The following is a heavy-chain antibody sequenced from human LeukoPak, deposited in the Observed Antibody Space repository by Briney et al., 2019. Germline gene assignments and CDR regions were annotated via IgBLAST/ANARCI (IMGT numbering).Heavy chain of an antibody. CDR1: GYTFTGYY. CDR2: INPKSGGT. CDR3: ALIVGAIPNWYFDL. V-gene: IGHV1-2*02. D-gene: IGHD1-26*01. J-gene: IGHJ2*01. Sequence: GASVKVSCKASGYTFTGYYMHWVRQAPGQGLEYMGWINPKSGGTKYAQKLQGRVSMTRDTSISTAYMELSRLRSDDTAVYYCALIVGAIPNWYFDLGGRGTLVSVSS.